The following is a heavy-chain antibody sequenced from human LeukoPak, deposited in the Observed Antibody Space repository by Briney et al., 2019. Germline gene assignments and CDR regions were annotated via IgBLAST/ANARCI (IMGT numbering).Heavy chain of an antibody. J-gene: IGHJ4*02. V-gene: IGHV3-23*01. Sequence: GGSLRLSCAASGFTFSNYAMSWVRQAPGKGLEWVSVVSGRGDSTYYADSVKGRFTISRDSSKNTLYLQMNSLRAEDTAVYYCAKAPGTTVTRGFDYWGQGTLVTVSS. CDR1: GFTFSNYA. CDR2: VSGRGDST. D-gene: IGHD4-17*01. CDR3: AKAPGTTVTRGFDY.